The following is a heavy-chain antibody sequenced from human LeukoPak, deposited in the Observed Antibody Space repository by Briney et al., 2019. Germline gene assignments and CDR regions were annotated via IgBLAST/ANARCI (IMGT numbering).Heavy chain of an antibody. Sequence: GGSLRLSCAASGCTFTTYWMHWVRQAPGKGLVWVSRINTDGSSASYADSVKGRFTISRDTAKNTLYLQMNSLRAEDTAVYYCARGDYAFDIWGQGTMVTVSS. CDR3: ARGDYAFDI. CDR1: GCTFTTYW. CDR2: INTDGSSA. J-gene: IGHJ3*02. V-gene: IGHV3-74*01. D-gene: IGHD2-21*01.